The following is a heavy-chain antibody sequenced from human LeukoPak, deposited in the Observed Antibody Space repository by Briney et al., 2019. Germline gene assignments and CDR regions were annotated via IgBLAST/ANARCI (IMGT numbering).Heavy chain of an antibody. CDR2: IYYSGST. D-gene: IGHD3-22*01. J-gene: IGHJ4*02. CDR3: ARGGVTMIVVGFDY. Sequence: SETLSLTCTVSGGSISSGDYSWSWIRQPPGKGLEWIGYIYYSGSTYYNPSLKSRVTISVDTSKNQFSLKLSSVTAADTAVYYCARGGVTMIVVGFDYWGQGTLVTVSS. CDR1: GGSISSGDYS. V-gene: IGHV4-30-4*01.